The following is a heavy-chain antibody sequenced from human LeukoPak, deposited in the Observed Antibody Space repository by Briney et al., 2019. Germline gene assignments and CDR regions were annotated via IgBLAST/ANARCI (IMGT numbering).Heavy chain of an antibody. V-gene: IGHV1-69*13. J-gene: IGHJ3*02. CDR2: IIPIFGTA. CDR1: GGTFSSYA. D-gene: IGHD2-2*03. CDR3: ARAKEGYGYLPDI. Sequence: SVTVSCKASGGTFSSYAISWVRQAPGQGLEWMGGIIPIFGTANYAQKFQGRVTITADESTSTAYMELSSLRSEDTAVYYCARAKEGYGYLPDIWGQGTMVTVSS.